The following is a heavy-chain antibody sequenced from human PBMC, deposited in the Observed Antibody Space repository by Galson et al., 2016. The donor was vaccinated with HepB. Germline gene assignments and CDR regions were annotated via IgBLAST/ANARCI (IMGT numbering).Heavy chain of an antibody. CDR1: GYTFSTYG. CDR3: ARERHGSGRDVSDI. Sequence: SVKVSCKASGYTFSTYGMSWVRQAPGQGLEWMGWISPSNGDTNYGQKFRGRVTLTTDASTSTVYMELRSLSSDDTAVYYCARERHGSGRDVSDIWGQGTLVTVSS. D-gene: IGHD3-10*01. J-gene: IGHJ3*02. CDR2: ISPSNGDT. V-gene: IGHV1-18*04.